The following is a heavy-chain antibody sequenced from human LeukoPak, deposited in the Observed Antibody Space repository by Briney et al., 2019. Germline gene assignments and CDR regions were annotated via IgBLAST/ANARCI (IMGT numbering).Heavy chain of an antibody. Sequence: SETLSLTCAVCGGSFSGYYWSWIRQPPGKGREGIGEINHSGCTNYNPSLKSRVTMLVGMSNNQFSLKLSSVTAADTAVYYCARGGDSSGYYLQDAFDIWGQGTMVTVSS. V-gene: IGHV4-34*01. CDR1: GGSFSGYY. J-gene: IGHJ3*02. CDR3: ARGGDSSGYYLQDAFDI. CDR2: INHSGCT. D-gene: IGHD3-22*01.